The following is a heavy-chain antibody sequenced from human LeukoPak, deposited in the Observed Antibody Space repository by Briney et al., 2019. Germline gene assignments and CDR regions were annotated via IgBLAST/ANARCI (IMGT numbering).Heavy chain of an antibody. CDR1: GFTFRNYE. V-gene: IGHV3-48*03. CDR2: ISSSGATK. Sequence: GGSLRLSCDASGFTFRNYEMNWVRQAPGKGLEWVSYISSSGATKHYADSVKGRLTISRDNAQDSLYLQMNTLRAEDTAVYYCARGMGYDSSGYYYRDFDYWGQGTLVTVSS. D-gene: IGHD3-22*01. CDR3: ARGMGYDSSGYYYRDFDY. J-gene: IGHJ4*02.